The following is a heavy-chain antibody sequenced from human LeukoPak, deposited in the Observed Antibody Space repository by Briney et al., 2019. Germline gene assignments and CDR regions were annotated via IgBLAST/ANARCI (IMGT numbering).Heavy chain of an antibody. CDR1: GFTFSSYG. J-gene: IGHJ4*02. CDR2: ISGDGGST. V-gene: IGHV3-43*02. Sequence: PGGSLTLSCAASGFTFSSYGMRWVRQAPGKGLEWVSLISGDGGSTYYADSVKGRFTITRDNSKNSLYLQMNSLRTEDTALYYCANGAVGAPYYWGQGTLVTVSS. D-gene: IGHD1-26*01. CDR3: ANGAVGAPYY.